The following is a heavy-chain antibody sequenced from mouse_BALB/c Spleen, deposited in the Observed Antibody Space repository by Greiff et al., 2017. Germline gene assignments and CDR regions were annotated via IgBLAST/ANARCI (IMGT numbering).Heavy chain of an antibody. CDR1: GFTFSSYA. CDR2: ISSGGSYT. J-gene: IGHJ2*01. V-gene: IGHV5-9-3*01. CDR3: ARHYDYYFDY. Sequence: EVHLVESGGGLVKPGGSLKLSCAASGFTFSSYAMSWVRQTPEKRLEWVATISSGGSYTYYPDSVKGRFTISRDNAKITLYLQMSSLRSEDTAMYDCARHYDYYFDYWGQGTTLTVSA. D-gene: IGHD2-4*01.